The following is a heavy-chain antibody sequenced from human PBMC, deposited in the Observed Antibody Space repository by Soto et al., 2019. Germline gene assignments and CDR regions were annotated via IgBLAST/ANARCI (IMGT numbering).Heavy chain of an antibody. CDR1: GGSISSGGYY. D-gene: IGHD2-2*01. J-gene: IGHJ6*02. CDR2: IYYSGST. CDR3: ARIPAATYYYYYGMDV. V-gene: IGHV4-31*03. Sequence: QVQLQESGPGLVKPSQTLSLTCTVSGGSISSGGYYWSWIRQHPGKGLEWIGYIYYSGSTYYNPSLQGRVTISVDTSKNQFSLKLSSVTAADTAVYYCARIPAATYYYYYGMDVWGQGTTVTVSS.